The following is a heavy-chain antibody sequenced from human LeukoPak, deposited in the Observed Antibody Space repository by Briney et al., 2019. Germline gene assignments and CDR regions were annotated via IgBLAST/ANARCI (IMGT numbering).Heavy chain of an antibody. V-gene: IGHV1-69*06. Sequence: ASVKVSCKASGGTFSSYAISWVRQAPGQGLEWMGGIIPIFGTANYAQKFQGRVTITADKSTSTAYMELSSLRSEDTAVYYCAREAVKGGFDYWGQGTLVTVSS. CDR2: IIPIFGTA. J-gene: IGHJ4*02. CDR1: GGTFSSYA. CDR3: AREAVKGGFDY. D-gene: IGHD4-11*01.